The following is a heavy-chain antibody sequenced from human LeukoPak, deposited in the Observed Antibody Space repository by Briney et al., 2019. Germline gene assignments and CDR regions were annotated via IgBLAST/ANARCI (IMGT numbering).Heavy chain of an antibody. J-gene: IGHJ4*02. CDR3: ARSQNYYGSGDY. CDR2: IYYTGKT. Sequence: SETLSLTCTVSGDSVSNGNYYWSWLRQPPGKALEWIGYIYYTGKTHYNPSLEGRVTILVDTSRNHFSVKLSSVTAADTAVYYCARSQNYYGSGDYWSQGTLVTVSS. CDR1: GDSVSNGNYY. D-gene: IGHD3-10*01. V-gene: IGHV4-61*03.